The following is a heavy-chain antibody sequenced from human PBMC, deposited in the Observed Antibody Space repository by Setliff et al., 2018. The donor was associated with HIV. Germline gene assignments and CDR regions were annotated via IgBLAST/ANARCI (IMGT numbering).Heavy chain of an antibody. V-gene: IGHV4-39*01. CDR3: ARQTRNRYDVLTGYSVL. Sequence: KASETLSLTCSVSGDSIISDTYYWGWIRQPPGKGPEWIASIFYTGSTFYTSSLKSRVRISMDKPKNQFSLELTSVTTEDTAVFYCARQTRNRYDVLTGYSVLWGQGILVTVSS. CDR2: IFYTGST. D-gene: IGHD3-9*01. CDR1: GDSIISDTYY. J-gene: IGHJ4*02.